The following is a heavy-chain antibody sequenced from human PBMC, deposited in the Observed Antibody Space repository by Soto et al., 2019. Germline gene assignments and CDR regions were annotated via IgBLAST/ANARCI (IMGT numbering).Heavy chain of an antibody. J-gene: IGHJ4*02. Sequence: GGSLRLSCAASGFTFSSYAMSWVRQAPGKGLEWVSVISGSGGSTHYADSVKGRSTISRDNSKNTLHLQVNSLRGEDTAVYYCAKEADISGYYPDYWGQGTQVTAPQ. V-gene: IGHV3-23*01. CDR2: ISGSGGST. D-gene: IGHD3-22*01. CDR1: GFTFSSYA. CDR3: AKEADISGYYPDY.